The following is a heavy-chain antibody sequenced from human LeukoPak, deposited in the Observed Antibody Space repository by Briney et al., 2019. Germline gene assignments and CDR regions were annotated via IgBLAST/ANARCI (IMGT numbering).Heavy chain of an antibody. Sequence: GGSLRLSCAASGFTFSSYAMSWVRQAPGKGLEWVSAISGSGGSAYYADSVKGRFTISRDNSKNTLYLQMNSLRAEDTAVYYCARTDVYDYGDYWGQGTLVTVSS. J-gene: IGHJ4*02. CDR2: ISGSGGSA. CDR3: ARTDVYDYGDY. V-gene: IGHV3-23*01. D-gene: IGHD3-16*01. CDR1: GFTFSSYA.